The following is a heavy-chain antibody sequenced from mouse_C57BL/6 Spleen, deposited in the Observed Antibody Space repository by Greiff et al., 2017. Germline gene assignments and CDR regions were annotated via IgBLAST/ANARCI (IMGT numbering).Heavy chain of an antibody. Sequence: EVMLVESGGGLVQPGGSLKLSCAASGFTFSDYYMYWVRQTPEKRLEWVAYISNGGGSTYYPDTVKGRFTISRDNAKNTLYLQMSRLKSEDTAMYHCARGGYYYGSSYEYYYARDYWGQGTSVTVSS. CDR3: ARGGYYYGSSYEYYYARDY. V-gene: IGHV5-12*01. CDR1: GFTFSDYY. CDR2: ISNGGGST. D-gene: IGHD1-1*01. J-gene: IGHJ4*01.